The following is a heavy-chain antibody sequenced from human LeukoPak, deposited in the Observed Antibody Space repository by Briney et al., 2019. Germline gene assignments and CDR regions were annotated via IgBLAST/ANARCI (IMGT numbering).Heavy chain of an antibody. J-gene: IGHJ4*02. V-gene: IGHV3-30*02. CDR1: GFIFSSYG. Sequence: GGSLRLSCAASGFIFSSYGMHWVRQAPGKGVEWVTFTRYDGGSKYYADSVKGRFTISRDNSKNTLHLQMNSLRPEDTAVYYCAKEGSTSPFDYWGQGTLVTVSS. D-gene: IGHD1-26*01. CDR3: AKEGSTSPFDY. CDR2: TRYDGGSK.